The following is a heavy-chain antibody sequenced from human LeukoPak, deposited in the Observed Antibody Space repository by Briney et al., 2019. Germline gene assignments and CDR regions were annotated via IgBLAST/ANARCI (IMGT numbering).Heavy chain of an antibody. J-gene: IGHJ4*02. Sequence: GGSLRLSCAASGFTFSSYSMNWVRQAPGKGLEWVSSISSSSSYIYYADSVKGRFTISRDNAKNSLYLQMNSLRAEDTAVYYCAKDYLFDYYDSSGYYYVLDYWGQGTLVTVSS. CDR1: GFTFSSYS. CDR2: ISSSSSYI. D-gene: IGHD3-22*01. CDR3: AKDYLFDYYDSSGYYYVLDY. V-gene: IGHV3-21*01.